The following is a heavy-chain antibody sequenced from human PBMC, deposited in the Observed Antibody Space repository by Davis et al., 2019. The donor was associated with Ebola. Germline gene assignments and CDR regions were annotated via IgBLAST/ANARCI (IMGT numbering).Heavy chain of an antibody. Sequence: GESLKISCKGSGYSFTSYWIVWVRQMPGKGPEWMGIIYSGDSDTRYSPSFEGQVTISVDRSISTAHLQWSSLKASDTAIYYCVRQESLYGAIDWGQGTLVTVSS. J-gene: IGHJ4*02. V-gene: IGHV5-51*01. CDR3: VRQESLYGAID. CDR2: IYSGDSDT. CDR1: GYSFTSYW. D-gene: IGHD4/OR15-4a*01.